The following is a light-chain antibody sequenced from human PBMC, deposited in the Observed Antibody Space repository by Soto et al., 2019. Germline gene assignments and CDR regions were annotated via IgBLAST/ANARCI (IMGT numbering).Light chain of an antibody. J-gene: IGKJ1*01. CDR1: QSIRNY. CDR2: AAS. Sequence: DIQMTQSPASLSASVGDRVTITCRTTQSIRNYLNWYQLKPGKAPKLLIYAASGLQSGVPSRFSASGSGTDFTLTISSLQPEDFATYYCQQTYSIPATFGQGTKV. V-gene: IGKV1-39*01. CDR3: QQTYSIPAT.